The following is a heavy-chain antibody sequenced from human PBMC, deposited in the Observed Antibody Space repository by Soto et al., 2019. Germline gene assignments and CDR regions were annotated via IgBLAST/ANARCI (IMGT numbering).Heavy chain of an antibody. CDR3: ARDYSNKGFDY. J-gene: IGHJ4*02. Sequence: PGGSLRLSCAASGFTVSSNYMSWVRQAPGKGLESVSYISGSGAYTTYADSVRGRFTISRDNAKNSLYLQMNNLRAEDTAVYYCARDYSNKGFDYWGQGTLVTVSS. CDR2: ISGSGAYT. V-gene: IGHV3-11*05. D-gene: IGHD5-18*01. CDR1: GFTVSSNY.